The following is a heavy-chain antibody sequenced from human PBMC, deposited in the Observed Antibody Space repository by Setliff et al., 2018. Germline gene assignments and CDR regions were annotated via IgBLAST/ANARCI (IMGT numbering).Heavy chain of an antibody. CDR1: GGSISSGDYY. D-gene: IGHD1-1*01. V-gene: IGHV4-30-4*08. Sequence: PSETLSLTCTVSGGSISSGDYYWSWIRQPPGKGLEWIGYIYYSGSTYYNPSLKSRVTISVDTSKNQFSLKLSSVTAADTAVYYCARGAPGYAFDIWGQGTMVTVSS. CDR2: IYYSGST. J-gene: IGHJ3*02. CDR3: ARGAPGYAFDI.